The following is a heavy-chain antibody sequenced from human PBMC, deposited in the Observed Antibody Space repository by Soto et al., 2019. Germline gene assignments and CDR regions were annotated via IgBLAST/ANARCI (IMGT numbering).Heavy chain of an antibody. D-gene: IGHD3-3*01. CDR2: IVVGSGNT. Sequence: ASVKVSCKASGFTFTTSGIHCVRQARGQGLEWMGWIVVGSGNTKYNQKFQERVTLTRDMATDTAYMDLRSLTSADTAIYYCAAVVPPSGILERLGRDPWGQGTLVTVSS. V-gene: IGHV1-58*02. CDR3: AAVVPPSGILERLGRDP. CDR1: GFTFTTSG. J-gene: IGHJ5*02.